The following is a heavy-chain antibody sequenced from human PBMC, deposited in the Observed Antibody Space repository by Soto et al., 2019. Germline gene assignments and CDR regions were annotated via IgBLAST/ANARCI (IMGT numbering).Heavy chain of an antibody. CDR3: ARDVSSEYASILDV. V-gene: IGHV3-7*03. D-gene: IGHD3-3*01. J-gene: IGHJ4*02. Sequence: GGSLRLSCEGFRLTFSPYGMTWVRQAPGKGLEWVASIKEDGSVKNYADSVKGRFTVSRDNVKRAMFLQMTSVRVDDTAVYFCARDVSSEYASILDVWGRGARVTVSS. CDR1: RLTFSPYG. CDR2: IKEDGSVK.